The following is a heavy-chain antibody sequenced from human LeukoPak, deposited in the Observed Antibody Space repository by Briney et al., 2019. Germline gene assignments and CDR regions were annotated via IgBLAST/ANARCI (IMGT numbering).Heavy chain of an antibody. Sequence: SETLSLTCAVYGGSFSGYYWSRIRQPPGKGLEWIGEINHSGSTNYNPSLKSRVTISVDTSKNQFSLKLSSVTAADTAVYYCARGRDILTPHYFDYWGQGTLVTVSS. V-gene: IGHV4-34*01. CDR2: INHSGST. CDR3: ARGRDILTPHYFDY. D-gene: IGHD3-9*01. J-gene: IGHJ4*02. CDR1: GGSFSGYY.